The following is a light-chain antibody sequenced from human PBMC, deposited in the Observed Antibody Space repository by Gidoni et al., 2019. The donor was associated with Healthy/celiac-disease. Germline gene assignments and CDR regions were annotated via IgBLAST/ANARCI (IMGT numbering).Light chain of an antibody. CDR3: QQRSNWPLLT. J-gene: IGKJ4*01. CDR1: QSVSSY. V-gene: IGKV3-11*01. CDR2: DAS. Sequence: DMVLTKSPATLSSSPGESATLSCRASQSVSSYLAWYQQKPGQAPRLLIYDASNRATSIPARFSGSGSGTDFTLTISSLEPEDFAVYYCQQRSNWPLLTFXGXTKVEIK.